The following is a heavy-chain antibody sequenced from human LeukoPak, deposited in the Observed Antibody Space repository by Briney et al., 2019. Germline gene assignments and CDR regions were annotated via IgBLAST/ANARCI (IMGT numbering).Heavy chain of an antibody. D-gene: IGHD2-15*01. CDR3: ARVTPVYCSGGSCYGDY. CDR2: ISSSSSYI. J-gene: IGHJ4*02. CDR1: GFTFSSYS. Sequence: GGSLRLSCAASGFTFSSYSMNWVRQAPGKGLEWVSSISSSSSYIYYADSVKGRFTISRDNAENSLYLQMNSLRAEDTAVYYCARVTPVYCSGGSCYGDYWGQGTLVTVSS. V-gene: IGHV3-21*03.